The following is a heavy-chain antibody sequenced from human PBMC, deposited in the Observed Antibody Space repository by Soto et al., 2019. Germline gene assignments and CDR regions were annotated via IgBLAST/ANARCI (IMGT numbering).Heavy chain of an antibody. V-gene: IGHV1-18*01. CDR2: ISAYNGNT. Sequence: GSSVKVSSKASGYPFSNYCISWVRQHPGQGLEWMGWISAYNGNTNYAQKLQGRVTMTTDTSTSTAYMELRSLRSDDTAVYYCARDYGSSGYTDYWGQGTLVTVSS. CDR1: GYPFSNYC. D-gene: IGHD3-22*01. J-gene: IGHJ4*02. CDR3: ARDYGSSGYTDY.